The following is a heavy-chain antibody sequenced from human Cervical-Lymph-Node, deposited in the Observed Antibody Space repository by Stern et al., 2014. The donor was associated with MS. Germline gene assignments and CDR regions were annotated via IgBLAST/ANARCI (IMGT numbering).Heavy chain of an antibody. Sequence: QVQLVQSGAEVTKPGSSVTVSCKASGGTFSKFPRSWVRQAPGQGLEWNGGLFPVFGTPTYAHEFRGRVTITADFSTSTVYMELSSLRSDDTAVYYCALSSETSDRWYSLGYDLWGQGTLVTVSS. CDR3: ALSSETSDRWYSLGYDL. D-gene: IGHD6-13*01. V-gene: IGHV1-69*01. CDR2: LFPVFGTP. J-gene: IGHJ5*02. CDR1: GGTFSKFP.